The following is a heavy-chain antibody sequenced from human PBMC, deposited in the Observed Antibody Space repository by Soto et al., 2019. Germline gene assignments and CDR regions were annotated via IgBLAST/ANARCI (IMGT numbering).Heavy chain of an antibody. V-gene: IGHV4-34*01. CDR3: ARGAQLGYCSGGSCYNILFYFDY. J-gene: IGHJ4*02. CDR1: GGSFSGYY. D-gene: IGHD2-15*01. CDR2: INHSGST. Sequence: SETLSLTCAVYGGSFSGYYWSWIRQPPGKGLEWIGEINHSGSTNYNPSLKSRVTISVDTSKNQFSLKLSSVTAADTAVYYCARGAQLGYCSGGSCYNILFYFDYWGQGTLVTVSS.